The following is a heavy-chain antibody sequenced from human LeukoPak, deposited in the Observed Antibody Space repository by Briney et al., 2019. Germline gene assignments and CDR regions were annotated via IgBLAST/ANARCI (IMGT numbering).Heavy chain of an antibody. Sequence: EASVKVSCKACGYTFTNYDINWVRQATGRGLEWMGWMNPNSGGTNYAQKFQGRVTMTRDTSISTAYMELSRLRSDDTAVYYCARGIAARVTHWGQGTLATVSS. CDR3: ARGIAARVTH. CDR2: MNPNSGGT. CDR1: GYTFTNYD. D-gene: IGHD6-6*01. J-gene: IGHJ4*02. V-gene: IGHV1-2*02.